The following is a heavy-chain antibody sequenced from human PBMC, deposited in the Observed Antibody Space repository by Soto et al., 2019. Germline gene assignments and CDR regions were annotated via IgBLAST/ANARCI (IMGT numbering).Heavy chain of an antibody. D-gene: IGHD3-10*01. J-gene: IGHJ6*02. Sequence: ASETLSLTCTVSGGSISSGGYYWSWIRQHPGKGLEWIGYIYYSGSTYYNPSLKSRVTISVDTSKNQFSLKLSSVTAADTAVYYCASSAAVRGVTTYGMDVWGQGNTVTVSS. CDR3: ASSAAVRGVTTYGMDV. CDR1: GGSISSGGYY. CDR2: IYYSGST. V-gene: IGHV4-31*03.